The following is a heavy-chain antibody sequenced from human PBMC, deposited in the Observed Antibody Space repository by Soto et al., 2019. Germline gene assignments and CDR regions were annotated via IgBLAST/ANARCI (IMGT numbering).Heavy chain of an antibody. CDR1: GFTFRDYA. D-gene: IGHD2-15*01. CDR2: IRSNIYDGTT. J-gene: IGHJ4*02. Sequence: GGSLRLSCIASGFTFRDYAISWFRQAPGKGLQWVSFIRSNIYDGTTEYAASVKDRFSISRDDSKTIAYLQMDSLKTEDTGVYYCTRVSPDCSDGSCYPLNWGQGTLVTAPQ. V-gene: IGHV3-49*03. CDR3: TRVSPDCSDGSCYPLN.